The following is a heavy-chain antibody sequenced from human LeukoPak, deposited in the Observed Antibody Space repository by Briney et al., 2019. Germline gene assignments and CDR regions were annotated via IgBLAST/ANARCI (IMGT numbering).Heavy chain of an antibody. D-gene: IGHD2-15*01. Sequence: PSETLSLTCAVYGGSFSGYYWSWIRQPPGKGLEWIGEINHSGSTNYNPSLKSRVTISVDTSKNQFSLKLSSVTAADTAVYYCARGRRRCSGGSCYLHWSDPWGQGTLVTVSS. CDR2: INHSGST. V-gene: IGHV4-34*01. CDR3: ARGRRRCSGGSCYLHWSDP. J-gene: IGHJ5*02. CDR1: GGSFSGYY.